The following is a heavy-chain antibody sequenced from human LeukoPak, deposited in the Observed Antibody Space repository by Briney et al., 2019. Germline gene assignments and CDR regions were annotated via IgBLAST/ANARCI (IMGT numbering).Heavy chain of an antibody. J-gene: IGHJ4*02. CDR3: ARSAYCGGDCYRLFDY. Sequence: PGGSLRLSCAASGFTFSSYSMNWVRQAPGKGLEWVSSISSSSSYIYYADSVKGRFTISRDNAKNSLYLQMSSLRAEDTAVYYCARSAYCGGDCYRLFDYWGQGTLVTVSS. CDR2: ISSSSSYI. CDR1: GFTFSSYS. V-gene: IGHV3-21*01. D-gene: IGHD2-21*02.